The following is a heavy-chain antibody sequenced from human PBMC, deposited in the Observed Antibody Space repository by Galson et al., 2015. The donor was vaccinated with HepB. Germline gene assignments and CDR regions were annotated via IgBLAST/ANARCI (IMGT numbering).Heavy chain of an antibody. CDR1: GFTFSNYA. Sequence: SLRLSCAASGFTFSNYAMHWVRQAPGKGLEWVAVISYDGDDKYYADSVRGRFTISRDNSKNTLYLQMNSLRAEDTAVYYCARDGFQYYYDSSGSPDYWGQGTLVTVSS. CDR2: ISYDGDDK. D-gene: IGHD3-22*01. J-gene: IGHJ4*02. V-gene: IGHV3-30*04. CDR3: ARDGFQYYYDSSGSPDY.